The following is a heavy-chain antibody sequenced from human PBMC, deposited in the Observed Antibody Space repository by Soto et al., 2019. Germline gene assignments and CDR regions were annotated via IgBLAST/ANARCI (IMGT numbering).Heavy chain of an antibody. CDR2: ISAYNGNT. J-gene: IGHJ4*02. CDR1: GYTFTSYG. V-gene: IGHV1-18*01. D-gene: IGHD1-7*01. Sequence: QVHLVQSGAEVKKPGASVKVSCKASGYTFTSYGISWVRQAPGQGLEWMGWISAYNGNTNYAQKLQGRVTVTRDTTTNTAHRGLRSEISDDTSVDYDARGNYRDDWGQGALVTVSS. CDR3: ARGNYRDD.